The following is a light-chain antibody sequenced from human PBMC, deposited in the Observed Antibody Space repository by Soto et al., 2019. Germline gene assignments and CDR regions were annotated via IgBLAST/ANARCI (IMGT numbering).Light chain of an antibody. Sequence: EIVLTQSPATLSLSPGERATLSCRASQSVSSYLAWYQQKPGQAPRLLIYDASNRATGIPARFSGSGSGTDFTPPISSLEPEDFAVYYCQQRSNWPLTFGPGTKVDIK. CDR1: QSVSSY. CDR3: QQRSNWPLT. J-gene: IGKJ3*01. V-gene: IGKV3-11*01. CDR2: DAS.